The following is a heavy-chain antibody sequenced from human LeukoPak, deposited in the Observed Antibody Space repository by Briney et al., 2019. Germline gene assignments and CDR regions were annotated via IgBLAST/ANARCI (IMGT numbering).Heavy chain of an antibody. Sequence: GGSLRPSCAASGFTFSSYTMSWVRQAPGKGLEWVSTITTSDGNTYYADSVKGRFTVSRDNSKNSLYLQMNSLRAEDTAVYYCARDLAAAAGSYWGQGTLVTVSS. D-gene: IGHD6-13*01. V-gene: IGHV3-23*01. CDR1: GFTFSSYT. CDR3: ARDLAAAAGSY. J-gene: IGHJ4*02. CDR2: ITTSDGNT.